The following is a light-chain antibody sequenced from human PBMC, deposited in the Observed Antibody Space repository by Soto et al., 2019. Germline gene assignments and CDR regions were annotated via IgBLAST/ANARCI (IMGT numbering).Light chain of an antibody. CDR3: QQRHMWPIT. CDR1: QSFRGL. V-gene: IGKV3-11*01. CDR2: DAY. Sequence: VVLTQSPVTLSLSPGERATLSFMASQSFRGLLAWYQQKPGQAPRLLIYDAYNRATGIPPRFSGSGSGTDFTLTISSLEPEDSAVYYCQQRHMWPITFGQGTRLEI. J-gene: IGKJ5*01.